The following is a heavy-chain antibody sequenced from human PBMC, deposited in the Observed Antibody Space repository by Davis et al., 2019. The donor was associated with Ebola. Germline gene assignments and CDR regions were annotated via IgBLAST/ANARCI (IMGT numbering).Heavy chain of an antibody. V-gene: IGHV1-8*02. J-gene: IGHJ4*02. CDR3: ARGLVALEWLPRLHETGE. CDR2: MNPNSGNT. D-gene: IGHD3-3*01. Sequence: AASVKASCKASGYTFTSYGISWVRQAPGQGLEWMGWMNPNSGNTGYAQKFQGRVTMTRNTSISTAYMELSSLRSEDTAVYYCARGLVALEWLPRLHETGEWGQGTLVTVSS. CDR1: GYTFTSYG.